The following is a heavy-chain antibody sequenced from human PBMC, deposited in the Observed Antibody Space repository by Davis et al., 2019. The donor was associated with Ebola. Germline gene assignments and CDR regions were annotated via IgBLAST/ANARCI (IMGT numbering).Heavy chain of an antibody. J-gene: IGHJ5*02. CDR1: GYTFTNYG. Sequence: ASVKVSCKASGYTFTNYGISWVRQAPGQGLEWMGWISTYNGNTNYAQKVQGRVTMTRDTSTSTAYMELRSLRSDDTAVYYCATDRGWFGERGWWFDLWGQGTLVSVSS. CDR2: ISTYNGNT. CDR3: ATDRGWFGERGWWFDL. D-gene: IGHD3-10*01. V-gene: IGHV1-18*01.